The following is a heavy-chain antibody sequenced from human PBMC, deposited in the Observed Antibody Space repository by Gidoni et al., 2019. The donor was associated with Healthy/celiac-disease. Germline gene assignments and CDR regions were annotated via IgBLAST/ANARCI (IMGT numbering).Heavy chain of an antibody. J-gene: IGHJ3*02. CDR3: ARELSSLIRGHDAFDI. CDR1: GGSISNYY. D-gene: IGHD3-10*01. V-gene: IGHV4-59*01. CDR2: IYYSGSP. Sequence: QVQLQESGPGLVKPSETLSLTCTVSGGSISNYYWSWIRQPPGKGLEWIGYIYYSGSPSYNPSLKSRVTISVDTSKKQFSLRLTSVTAADTAVYYCARELSSLIRGHDAFDIWGQGTMVTVSS.